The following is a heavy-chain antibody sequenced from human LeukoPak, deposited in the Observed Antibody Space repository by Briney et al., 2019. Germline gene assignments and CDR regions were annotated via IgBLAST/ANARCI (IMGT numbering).Heavy chain of an antibody. V-gene: IGHV3-30-3*01. CDR2: ISYDGSNK. CDR1: GFTFSSYA. J-gene: IGHJ4*02. D-gene: IGHD4-11*01. Sequence: GGSLRLSCAASGFTFSSYAMHWVRQAPGKGLEWVAVISYDGSNKYYADSVKGRFTISRDNSKNTLYLQMNSLRAEDTAVYYCAREDYSTGNDYWGQGTLDTVSS. CDR3: AREDYSTGNDY.